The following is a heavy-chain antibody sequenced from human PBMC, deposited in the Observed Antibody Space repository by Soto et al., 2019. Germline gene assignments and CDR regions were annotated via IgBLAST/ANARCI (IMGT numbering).Heavy chain of an antibody. J-gene: IGHJ3*02. CDR1: GGSISSSSYY. CDR3: ARQRGDFWSGYYRLDAFDI. Sequence: SETLSLTCTVSGGSISSSSYYWGWLRQPPGKGLEWIGSIYYSGSTYYNPSLKSRATISVDTSKNQFSLKLSSVTAADTAVYYCARQRGDFWSGYYRLDAFDIWGQGTMVTVSS. V-gene: IGHV4-39*01. CDR2: IYYSGST. D-gene: IGHD3-3*01.